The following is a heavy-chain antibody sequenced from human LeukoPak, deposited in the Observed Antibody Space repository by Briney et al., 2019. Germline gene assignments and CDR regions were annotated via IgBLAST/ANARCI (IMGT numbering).Heavy chain of an antibody. CDR2: ISDDGSRT. D-gene: IGHD1-14*01. CDR1: GFTFSSYW. Sequence: GGSLRLSCAASGFTFSSYWMNWVRQAPGKGLVWVSRISDDGSRTTYADSVRGRFTISRDDAKNTLYLQMNSLRAEDTAMYYCTRDKPMDYWGQGTLVTVSS. J-gene: IGHJ4*02. CDR3: TRDKPMDY. V-gene: IGHV3-74*03.